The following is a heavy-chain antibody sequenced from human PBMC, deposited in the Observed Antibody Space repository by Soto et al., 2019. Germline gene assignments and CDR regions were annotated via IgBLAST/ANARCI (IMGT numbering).Heavy chain of an antibody. CDR3: ARNRAAAGPEY. CDR2: ISAIFGKA. D-gene: IGHD6-13*01. J-gene: IGHJ4*02. CDR1: GYTFTSYG. V-gene: IGHV1-69*13. Sequence: ASVKVSCKASGYTFTSYGISWVRQAPGQGLEWMGGISAIFGKANYAQKFQGRVTITADESTSTAYMELSSLRSEDTAVYYCARNRAAAGPEYWGQGTLVTVSS.